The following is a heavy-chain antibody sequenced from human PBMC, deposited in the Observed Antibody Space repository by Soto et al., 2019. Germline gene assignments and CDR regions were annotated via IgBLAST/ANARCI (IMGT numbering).Heavy chain of an antibody. J-gene: IGHJ4*02. CDR2: ISYDGSNK. D-gene: IGHD2-15*01. V-gene: IGHV3-30-3*01. CDR3: ARVNSVVVVAATIPLFDY. Sequence: PGGSLRLSCAASGFTFSSYAMHWVRQAPGKGLEWVAVISYDGSNKYYADSVKGRFTISRDNSKNTLYLQMNSLRAEDTAVYYCARVNSVVVVAATIPLFDYWGQGTLVTVSS. CDR1: GFTFSSYA.